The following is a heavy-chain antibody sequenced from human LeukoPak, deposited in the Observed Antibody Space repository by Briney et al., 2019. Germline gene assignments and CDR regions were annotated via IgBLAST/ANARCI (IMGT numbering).Heavy chain of an antibody. D-gene: IGHD1-26*01. CDR1: GGSFSGYY. Sequence: SETLSLTCAVYGGSFSGYYWSWIRQPPGKGLEWIGEINHSGSTNYNPSLKSRVTISVDTSKNQFSLKLSSVAAADTAVYYCARGRSNYYGMDVWGQGTTVTVSS. CDR3: ARGRSNYYGMDV. V-gene: IGHV4-34*01. J-gene: IGHJ6*02. CDR2: INHSGST.